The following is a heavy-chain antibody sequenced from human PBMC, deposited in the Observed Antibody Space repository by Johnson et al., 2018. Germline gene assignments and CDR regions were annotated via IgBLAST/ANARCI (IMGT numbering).Heavy chain of an antibody. CDR3: AREAYSSGRAGIFAI. CDR1: GVTLSNCI. D-gene: IGHD3-22*01. CDR2: ISHDEIDK. Sequence: QVQLVQSGGGVVQPGTSLRLSCGVSGVTLSNCIMHWVRQAPGKGLEWVALISHDEIDKQYGDSAKARFTISRDISKNTVYLQMNSLRDEDTAVYYCAREAYSSGRAGIFAIWGQGTMGTVSS. V-gene: IGHV3-30-3*01. J-gene: IGHJ3*02.